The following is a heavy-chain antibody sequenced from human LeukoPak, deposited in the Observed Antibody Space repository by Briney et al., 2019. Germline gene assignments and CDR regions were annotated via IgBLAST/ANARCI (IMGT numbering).Heavy chain of an antibody. CDR1: GYSFTNYW. V-gene: IGHV5-51*01. CDR3: ARHLGWCNNTSGCDDESDAFDI. CDR2: IYPGDSDT. D-gene: IGHD2-2*01. Sequence: GESLKISCKDSGYSFTNYWIGWVRQMPGKGLEWMGIIYPGDSDTRYSPSFQGQVTISVDKSISTAFLQWSSLKASDTAVYYCARHLGWCNNTSGCDDESDAFDIWGQGTMVTVSS. J-gene: IGHJ3*02.